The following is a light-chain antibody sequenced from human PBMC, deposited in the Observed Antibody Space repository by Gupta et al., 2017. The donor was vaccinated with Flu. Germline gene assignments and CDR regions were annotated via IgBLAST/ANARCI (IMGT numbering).Light chain of an antibody. CDR1: SSNIGSNY. CDR2: RNN. Sequence: QSVLTQPPPASGPPGQRVTISCSGSSSNIGSNYVYWYQQRPGTAPKLLIYRNNQRPSGVPDRFSGSKSGTSASLAISGLRSEDEADYYCAAWDDSLSGPVVFGGGTKLTVL. J-gene: IGLJ2*01. V-gene: IGLV1-47*01. CDR3: AAWDDSLSGPVV.